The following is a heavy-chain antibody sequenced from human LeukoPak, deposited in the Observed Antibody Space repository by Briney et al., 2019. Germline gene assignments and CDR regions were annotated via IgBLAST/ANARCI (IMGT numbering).Heavy chain of an antibody. CDR1: GFTFSSYG. V-gene: IGHV3-30*18. D-gene: IGHD6-13*01. Sequence: PGGSLRLSCSASGFTFSSYGMHWVRQAPGKGLEWVAVISYDGSNKYYADSVKGRFTISRDNSKNTLYLQMNSLRAEDTAAYYCAKGARIAAALNYWGQGTLVTVSS. CDR3: AKGARIAAALNY. CDR2: ISYDGSNK. J-gene: IGHJ4*02.